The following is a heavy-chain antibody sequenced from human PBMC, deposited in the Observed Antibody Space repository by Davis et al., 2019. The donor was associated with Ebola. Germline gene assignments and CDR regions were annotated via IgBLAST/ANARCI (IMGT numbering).Heavy chain of an antibody. D-gene: IGHD3-16*01. V-gene: IGHV3-74*01. CDR2: IYTHGSIT. J-gene: IGHJ4*02. CDR1: GFTFSNFW. CDR3: TRDIGGVGAF. Sequence: GESLIPHCAASGFTFSNFWTHWVRQVPGKGLVWVSRIYTHGSITNYADSVKGRFTISRDNVKNTLYLQMDSLRAEDTAVYYCTRDIGGVGAFWGQGRLVTVSS.